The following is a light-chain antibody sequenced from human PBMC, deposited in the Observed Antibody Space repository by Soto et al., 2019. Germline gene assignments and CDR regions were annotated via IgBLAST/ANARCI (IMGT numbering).Light chain of an antibody. CDR1: QSVLYSSNNKNY. V-gene: IGKV4-1*01. Sequence: DIVMTQSPDSLAVSLGERATINCKSSQSVLYSSNNKNYLAWYQQKPGQPPNLLIYCASTRESGVPDRFSGSGSGTDFTLTISSLQAEDVAVYYCQQYYTTPPITFGGGTKVEIK. CDR2: CAS. CDR3: QQYYTTPPIT. J-gene: IGKJ4*01.